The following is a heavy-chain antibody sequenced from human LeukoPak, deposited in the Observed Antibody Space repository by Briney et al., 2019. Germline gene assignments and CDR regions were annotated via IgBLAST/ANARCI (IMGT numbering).Heavy chain of an antibody. CDR1: GFTFSSYA. Sequence: GGSLRLSCAASGFTFSSYAMTWVRQVPGKGLEWVSHISGSGERTYYADSVKGRFTSSRDNSKNTLYLQMNSLRAEDTAVYYCAKVQYDYGDPVGWFDPWGQGTLVTVSS. CDR3: AKVQYDYGDPVGWFDP. V-gene: IGHV3-23*01. D-gene: IGHD4-17*01. CDR2: ISGSGERT. J-gene: IGHJ5*02.